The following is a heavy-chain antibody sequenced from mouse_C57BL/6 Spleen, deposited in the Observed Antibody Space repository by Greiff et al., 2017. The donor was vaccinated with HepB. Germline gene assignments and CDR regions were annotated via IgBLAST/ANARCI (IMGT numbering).Heavy chain of an antibody. CDR2: IYPRSGNT. CDR3: AREKIYDYDLAMDY. V-gene: IGHV1-81*01. CDR1: GYTFTSYG. D-gene: IGHD2-4*01. Sequence: QVQLQQSGAELARPGASVKLSCKASGYTFTSYGISWVKQRTGQGLEWIGEIYPRSGNTYYNEKFKGKATLTADKSSSTAYMELRSLTSEDSAVYFCAREKIYDYDLAMDYWGQGTSVTVSS. J-gene: IGHJ4*01.